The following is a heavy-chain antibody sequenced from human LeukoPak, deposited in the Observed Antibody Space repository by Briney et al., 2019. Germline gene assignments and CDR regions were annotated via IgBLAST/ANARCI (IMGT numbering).Heavy chain of an antibody. J-gene: IGHJ4*02. CDR2: IIPVLGAT. CDR1: GGTPNNFA. Sequence: SVKVSCKAPGGTPNNFALTWVRQAPGQGLEWVGGIIPVLGATFYAQKFQGRVTITTDESSIAAYMELNDLRSEDTAVYYCAKDGEGGGFDYWGQGTLITVSS. CDR3: AKDGEGGGFDY. V-gene: IGHV1-69*05. D-gene: IGHD3-10*01.